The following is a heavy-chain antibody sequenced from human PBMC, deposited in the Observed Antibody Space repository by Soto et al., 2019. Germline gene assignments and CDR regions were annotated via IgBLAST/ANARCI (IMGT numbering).Heavy chain of an antibody. CDR1: GFTFRSYA. CDR3: ARASGYDKWDTLNY. Sequence: QVQLVESGGGVVQPGRSLRLSCTASGFTFRSYAMHWVRQAPGKGLEWVASVSYDGGNEHYADSVKGRFTISRDNSKNTLSLQMNSLRVEDTAVFYCARASGYDKWDTLNYWGQGIQVTVSS. CDR2: VSYDGGNE. D-gene: IGHD5-12*01. V-gene: IGHV3-30-3*01. J-gene: IGHJ4*02.